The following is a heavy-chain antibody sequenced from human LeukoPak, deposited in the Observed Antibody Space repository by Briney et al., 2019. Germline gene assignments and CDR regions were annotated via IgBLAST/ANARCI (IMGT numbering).Heavy chain of an antibody. J-gene: IGHJ4*02. Sequence: GESLKISCEGSGYSFTSYWIGWVRQMPGKGLEWMGIIYPGDSDTRYSPSFQGQVTISADKSISTAYLQWSSLKASDTAMYYCARGGRVRYFDWFFDYWGQGTLVTVSS. CDR1: GYSFTSYW. D-gene: IGHD3-9*01. V-gene: IGHV5-51*01. CDR2: IYPGDSDT. CDR3: ARGGRVRYFDWFFDY.